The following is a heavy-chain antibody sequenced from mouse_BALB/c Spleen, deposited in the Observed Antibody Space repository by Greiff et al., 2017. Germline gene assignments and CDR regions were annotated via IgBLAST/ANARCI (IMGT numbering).Heavy chain of an antibody. Sequence: DVQLQESGPGLVKPSQSLSLTCTVTGYSITSDYAWNWIRQFPGNKLEWMGYISYSGSTSYNPSLKSRISITRDTSKNQFFLQLNSVTTEDTATYYCAREREGGAFDYWGQGTTLTVSS. CDR1: GYSITSDYA. V-gene: IGHV3-2*02. J-gene: IGHJ2*01. CDR2: ISYSGST. CDR3: AREREGGAFDY.